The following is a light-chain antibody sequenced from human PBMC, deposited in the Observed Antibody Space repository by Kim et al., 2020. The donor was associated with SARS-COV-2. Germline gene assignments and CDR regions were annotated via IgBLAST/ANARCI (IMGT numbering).Light chain of an antibody. V-gene: IGLV1-36*01. J-gene: IGLJ2*01. Sequence: QLVLTQPPSVSEAPRQRVTISCSGSSSNIGNNAVSWYQHLPGKPPKLLMYHNDLLTSGVSDRFAGSKSGTSASLAISGLQYEDEADYYCATWDGTLNGVVFGGGTQLTVL. CDR3: ATWDGTLNGVV. CDR1: SSNIGNNA. CDR2: HND.